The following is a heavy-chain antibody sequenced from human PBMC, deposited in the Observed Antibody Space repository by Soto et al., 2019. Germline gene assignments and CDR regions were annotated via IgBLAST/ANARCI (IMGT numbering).Heavy chain of an antibody. D-gene: IGHD4-17*01. CDR2: IYYSGST. Sequence: SETLSLTCTVSGGFISSYYWSWIRQPPGKGLELIGYIYYSGSTNYNPSLKSRVTISVDTSKNQLSLKLSSVTAADTAVYYCARRYGYYFDYWGQGTLVTVS. CDR1: GGFISSYY. V-gene: IGHV4-59*08. J-gene: IGHJ4*02. CDR3: ARRYGYYFDY.